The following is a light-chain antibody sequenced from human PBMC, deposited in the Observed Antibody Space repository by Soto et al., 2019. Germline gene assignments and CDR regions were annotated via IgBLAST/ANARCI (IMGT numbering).Light chain of an antibody. J-gene: IGKJ1*01. CDR2: DVS. Sequence: EIVLTQSPATLSLSPGERATLSCRASQSFSDYLAWYQHKAGQAPRLLIYDVSKRATGIPARFSGSGSGTDFTLTISSLEPEDFAVYYCQQRGETFGQGTKVEIK. CDR3: QQRGET. V-gene: IGKV3-11*01. CDR1: QSFSDY.